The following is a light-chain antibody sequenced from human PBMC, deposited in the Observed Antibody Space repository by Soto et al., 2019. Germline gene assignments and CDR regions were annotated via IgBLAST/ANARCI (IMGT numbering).Light chain of an antibody. Sequence: DIQMTQSPSSLSASVGDRVTITCRASQSISNYLNWYQQKLGKAPKLLIYSAASLQSGVPSRFSGSGSGTDFTLTISSLQPEDFATYYCQQSDSTPWTFGQGTKVEIK. J-gene: IGKJ1*01. CDR3: QQSDSTPWT. CDR1: QSISNY. CDR2: SAA. V-gene: IGKV1-39*01.